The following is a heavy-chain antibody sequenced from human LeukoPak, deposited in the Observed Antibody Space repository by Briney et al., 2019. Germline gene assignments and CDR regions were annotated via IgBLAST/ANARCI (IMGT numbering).Heavy chain of an antibody. Sequence: PGRSLRLSCAASGFTFDDYAMHWVRQAPGKGLEWVSGISWNSGSIGYADSVKGRFTISRDNAKNSLYLKMNSLRAEDTALYYCAKDQGTSYNYNWFDPWGQGTLVTVSS. CDR3: AKDQGTSYNYNWFDP. V-gene: IGHV3-9*01. CDR2: ISWNSGSI. J-gene: IGHJ5*02. CDR1: GFTFDDYA. D-gene: IGHD2-2*01.